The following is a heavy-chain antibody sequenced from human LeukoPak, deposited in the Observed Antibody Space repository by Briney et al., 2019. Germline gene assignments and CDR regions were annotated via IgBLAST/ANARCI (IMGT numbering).Heavy chain of an antibody. V-gene: IGHV3-33*01. Sequence: GRSLRLSCAASGFTFSSYGMHWVRQAPGKGLEWVAVIWYDGSNKYYADSVKGRSTISRDNSKNTLYLQMNSLRAEDTAVYYCARDLYYDYVWGSYPDYWGQGTLVTVSS. CDR1: GFTFSSYG. CDR2: IWYDGSNK. D-gene: IGHD3-16*01. J-gene: IGHJ4*02. CDR3: ARDLYYDYVWGSYPDY.